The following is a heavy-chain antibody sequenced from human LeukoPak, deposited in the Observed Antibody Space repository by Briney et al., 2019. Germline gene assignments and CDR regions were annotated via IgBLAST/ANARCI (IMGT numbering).Heavy chain of an antibody. V-gene: IGHV1-24*01. CDR1: GYTLTKLS. D-gene: IGHD2-21*02. CDR2: FDPEDGET. J-gene: IGHJ6*02. CDR3: ATEPYCGGDCYYYGMDV. Sequence: ASVKVSCKVSGYTLTKLSMHWVRQAPGKGLEWMGGFDPEDGETIYAQKFQGRVTMTEDTSTDTAYMELSSLRSEDTAVYYCATEPYCGGDCYYYGMDVWGQGTTVTVSS.